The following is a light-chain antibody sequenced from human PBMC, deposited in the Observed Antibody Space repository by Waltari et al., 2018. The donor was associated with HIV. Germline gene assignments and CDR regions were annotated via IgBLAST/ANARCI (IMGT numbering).Light chain of an antibody. Sequence: SYDLTQPPSVSVSPGQTASITRSGDRLGGKYACWYQQKPGQSPVLVLFRDTERPSGIPERFSGSNSGNTATLTITGTQAVDEADYYCQAWDSSTAVFAGGTKLTVL. CDR1: RLGGKY. CDR3: QAWDSSTAV. CDR2: RDT. J-gene: IGLJ3*02. V-gene: IGLV3-1*01.